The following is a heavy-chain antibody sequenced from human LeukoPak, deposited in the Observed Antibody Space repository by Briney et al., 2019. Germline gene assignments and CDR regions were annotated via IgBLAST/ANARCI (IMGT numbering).Heavy chain of an antibody. CDR2: IYYSGST. Sequence: KSSETLSLTCTVSGGSISSYYWSWIRQPPGKGLEWIGYIYYSGSTNYNPSLKSRVTISVDTSKNQFSLKLSSVTAADTAVYYCARHPGWHDAFDIWGQGTMVTVSS. CDR3: ARHPGWHDAFDI. CDR1: GGSISSYY. D-gene: IGHD2-15*01. V-gene: IGHV4-59*08. J-gene: IGHJ3*02.